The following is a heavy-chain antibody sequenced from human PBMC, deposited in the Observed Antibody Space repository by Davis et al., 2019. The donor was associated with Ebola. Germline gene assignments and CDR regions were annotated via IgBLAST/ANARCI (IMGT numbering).Heavy chain of an antibody. CDR1: GYSFTSYY. CDR2: IYPGDSDT. Sequence: KVSCKGSGYSFTSYYIGWVRQMTGKGLEWMGIIYPGDSDTRYSPSFRGQVTISADRSSTTAYLQWSSLRASDSAMYYCARSPTSISNPYYFDYWGQGTLVTVSS. J-gene: IGHJ4*02. CDR3: ARSPTSISNPYYFDY. D-gene: IGHD3-3*02. V-gene: IGHV5-51*01.